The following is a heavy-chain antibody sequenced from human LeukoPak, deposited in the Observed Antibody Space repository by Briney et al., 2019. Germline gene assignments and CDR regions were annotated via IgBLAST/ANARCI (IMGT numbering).Heavy chain of an antibody. D-gene: IGHD2-21*02. CDR1: GFTVSKNY. Sequence: PGRSLRLSCAASGFTVSKNYMTWVRQAPGKGLEWVSVIYGGGSTYYADSVKGRFTISRDNSKNTLFLQMNSLRAEDTAIYYCAGLPVVTAVTGAFHIWGQGTMVTVSS. CDR2: IYGGGST. J-gene: IGHJ3*02. CDR3: AGLPVVTAVTGAFHI. V-gene: IGHV3-53*01.